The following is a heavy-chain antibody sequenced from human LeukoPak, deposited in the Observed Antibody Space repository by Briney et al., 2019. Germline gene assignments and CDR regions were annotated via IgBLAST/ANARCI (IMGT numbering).Heavy chain of an antibody. CDR2: INWNGDRT. D-gene: IGHD3-10*01. CDR3: ARRDYYGSGSPDC. Sequence: GGSLRLSCAASGFTFHNYDMSWVRQSPGKGLEWVSGINWNGDRTGYADSVKGRFTISRDNAKKSLYLQMNSLRAEDTALYYCARRDYYGSGSPDCGGQGTLVTVS. V-gene: IGHV3-20*04. J-gene: IGHJ4*02. CDR1: GFTFHNYD.